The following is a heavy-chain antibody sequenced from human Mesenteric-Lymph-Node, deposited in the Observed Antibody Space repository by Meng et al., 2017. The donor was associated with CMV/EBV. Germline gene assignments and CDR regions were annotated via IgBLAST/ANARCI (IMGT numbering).Heavy chain of an antibody. J-gene: IGHJ4*02. CDR2: INHSGST. V-gene: IGHV4-34*09. Sequence: LRLSCAVYGGSFSGYYWSWIRQPPGKGLEWIGEINHSGSTNYNPSLKSRLSMSVDTSENHFSLKLTSVAAADTAVYYCARDHEQQLGFDYWGQGILVTVSS. CDR3: ARDHEQQLGFDY. CDR1: GGSFSGYY. D-gene: IGHD6-13*01.